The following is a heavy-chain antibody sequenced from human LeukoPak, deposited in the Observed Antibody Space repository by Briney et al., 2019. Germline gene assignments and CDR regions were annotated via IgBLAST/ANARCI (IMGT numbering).Heavy chain of an antibody. D-gene: IGHD1-1*01. CDR3: ARDRGQLSYYFDY. Sequence: GGSLRLSCAASGFTFSSYSMNWVRQAPGKGLEWVSSISSSSGYIYYADSVKGRFTISRDNAKNSLYLQMNSLRAEDTAVYYCARDRGQLSYYFDYWGQGTLVIVSS. V-gene: IGHV3-21*01. CDR2: ISSSSGYI. J-gene: IGHJ4*02. CDR1: GFTFSSYS.